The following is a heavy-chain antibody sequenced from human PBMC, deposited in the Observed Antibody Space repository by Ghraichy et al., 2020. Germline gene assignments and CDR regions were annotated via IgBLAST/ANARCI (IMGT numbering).Heavy chain of an antibody. CDR1: GFTVSSNY. Sequence: GESLNISCAASGFTVSSNYMSWVRQAPGKGLEWVSVIYSGGSTYYADSVKGRFTISRDNSKNTLYLQMNSLRAEDTAVYYCARGGWGSGWYKDSGMDVWGQGTTVTVSS. CDR3: ARGGWGSGWYKDSGMDV. J-gene: IGHJ6*02. V-gene: IGHV3-66*01. D-gene: IGHD6-19*01. CDR2: IYSGGST.